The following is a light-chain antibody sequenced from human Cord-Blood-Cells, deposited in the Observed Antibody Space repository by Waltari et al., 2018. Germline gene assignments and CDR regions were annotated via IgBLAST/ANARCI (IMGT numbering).Light chain of an antibody. V-gene: IGKV3-20*01. CDR1: QSVSSSY. Sequence: EIVLTQSPGTLSLSPGERATLSCRASQSVSSSYLAWYQQKPGQAPRLLIYGASSRATGIPDRFSGGGSGTDFTLTISRLEPEDFAVYYCQQYGSSPRFGGGTKVEIK. CDR3: QQYGSSPR. J-gene: IGKJ4*01. CDR2: GAS.